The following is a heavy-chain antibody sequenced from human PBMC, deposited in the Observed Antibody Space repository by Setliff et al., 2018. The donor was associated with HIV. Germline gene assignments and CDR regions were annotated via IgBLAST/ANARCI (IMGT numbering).Heavy chain of an antibody. CDR3: ATGIPSDLDY. V-gene: IGHV1-2*02. D-gene: IGHD2-21*01. CDR1: GYTFTGYY. J-gene: IGHJ4*01. Sequence: ASVKVSCKAFGYTFTGYYLHWVRLAPGQGPEWVGWINPETGDPNYAQKFRGRVLMTRDTSITTAFLHVAKLTSDDTAIYYCATGIPSDLDYWGQGTLVTVSS. CDR2: INPETGDP.